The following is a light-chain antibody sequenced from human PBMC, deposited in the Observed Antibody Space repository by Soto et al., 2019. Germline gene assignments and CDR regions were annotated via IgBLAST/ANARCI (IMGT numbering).Light chain of an antibody. Sequence: ERVMTQSPATLSVSPGERATLSCRASQSVSSNLAWYQQKPGQAPRLLIYGASTRATGIPARFSGSGSGTEFTLTISRLEPEDFAVYYCQQYDSSWTFGQGTKVDIK. CDR3: QQYDSSWT. J-gene: IGKJ1*01. CDR1: QSVSSN. CDR2: GAS. V-gene: IGKV3-15*01.